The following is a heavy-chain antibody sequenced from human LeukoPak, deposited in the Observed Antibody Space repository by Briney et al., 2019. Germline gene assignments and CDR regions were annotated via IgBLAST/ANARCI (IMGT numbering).Heavy chain of an antibody. J-gene: IGHJ4*02. D-gene: IGHD3-22*01. CDR3: ARDSRHYYDTSGYHHYFDY. CDR1: GGTFSSYA. Sequence: GASVKVSCKASGGTFSSYAISWVRQAPGQGLEWMGGIIPIFGTTNYAQKFQGRVTITADESTSTAYMELCSLRSDDTAVYYCARDSRHYYDTSGYHHYFDYWGQGTLVTVSS. V-gene: IGHV1-69*13. CDR2: IIPIFGTT.